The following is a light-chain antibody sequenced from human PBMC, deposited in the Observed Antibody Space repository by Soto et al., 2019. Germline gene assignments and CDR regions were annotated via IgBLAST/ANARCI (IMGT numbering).Light chain of an antibody. CDR3: AAWDDSLSGHVV. J-gene: IGLJ2*01. CDR2: SNN. Sequence: QAVVTQPPSASGTPGQRVTISFSGSSSNIGSNYVYWYQQLPGTAPKLLIYSNNQRPSGVPDRFSGSKSGTSASLAISGLRSEDEADYYCAAWDDSLSGHVVFGGGTKLTVL. V-gene: IGLV1-47*02. CDR1: SSNIGSNY.